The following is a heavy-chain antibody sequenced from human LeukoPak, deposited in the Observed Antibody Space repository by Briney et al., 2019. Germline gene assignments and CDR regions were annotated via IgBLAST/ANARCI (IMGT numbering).Heavy chain of an antibody. D-gene: IGHD5-12*01. J-gene: IGHJ4*02. CDR2: ISYDGSNK. CDR3: ARDSGYDYFDY. V-gene: IGHV3-30*04. CDR1: GFTFSSYA. Sequence: GRSLRLSCAASGFTFSSYAMQWVRQAPGKGLEWVAVISYDGSNKYYADSVKGRFTISRDNSKNTLYLQMNSLRAEDTAVYYCARDSGYDYFDYWGQGTLVTVSS.